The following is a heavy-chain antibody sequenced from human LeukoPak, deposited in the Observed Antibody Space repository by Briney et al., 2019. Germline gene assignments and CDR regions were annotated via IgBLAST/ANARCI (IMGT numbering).Heavy chain of an antibody. D-gene: IGHD2-8*02. CDR1: GGSISSYY. J-gene: IGHJ3*02. CDR3: ARRLAGGDAFDI. Sequence: SETLSLTCTVSGGSISSYYWTWMRQPQGRGLEWIGYIYHSGSTNYNPSLRSRVTISVDTSKNQFSLRLSSVTAADTAVYYCARRLAGGDAFDIWGQGTMVTVSS. V-gene: IGHV4-59*01. CDR2: IYHSGST.